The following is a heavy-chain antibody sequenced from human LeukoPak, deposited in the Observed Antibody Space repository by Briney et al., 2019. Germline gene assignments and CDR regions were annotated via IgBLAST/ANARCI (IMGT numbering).Heavy chain of an antibody. CDR3: AGDQLGDAVDI. CDR1: GGSFSNYY. D-gene: IGHD3-16*01. CDR2: IFYSGDT. V-gene: IGHV4-59*01. J-gene: IGHJ3*02. Sequence: PSETLSLTCTVSGGSFSNYYWTWIRQSPGRGLEWIGYIFYSGDTNYNPSLKSRVIMSLDTSKNQFSLSLNSVTAADTAVYYCAGDQLGDAVDIWGQGTMVTVSS.